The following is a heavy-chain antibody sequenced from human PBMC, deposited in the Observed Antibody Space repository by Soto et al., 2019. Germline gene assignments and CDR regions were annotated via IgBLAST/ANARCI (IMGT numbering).Heavy chain of an antibody. CDR1: GYAISRGGYY. Sequence: QVQLQESGPGRVRPSQSLSLICDVSGYAISRGGYYWSWLRQVPGKGLEWIGSIDYSGDTFYNPSLESRXXXSXXXXXXXXXXXXXXXXXXXXXLXYXXXXXXXLNWYFDVWGRGTLVTVSS. V-gene: IGHV4-31*11. J-gene: IGHJ2*01. CDR2: IDYSGDT. CDR3: XXXXXXXLNWYFDV.